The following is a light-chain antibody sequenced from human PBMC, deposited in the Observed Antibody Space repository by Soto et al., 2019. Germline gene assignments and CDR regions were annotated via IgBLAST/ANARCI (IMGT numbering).Light chain of an antibody. V-gene: IGLV2-14*03. CDR2: DVT. CDR1: SSDVGGFNY. CDR3: NSYTSSSTYV. Sequence: QSALTQPASVSGSPGQSITISCTGTSSDVGGFNYVSWYQQHPGKAPKLMIYDVTNRPSGVSYRFSGSKSGNTASLTISGLHAEDEADYYFNSYTSSSTYVFGTGTKVTVL. J-gene: IGLJ1*01.